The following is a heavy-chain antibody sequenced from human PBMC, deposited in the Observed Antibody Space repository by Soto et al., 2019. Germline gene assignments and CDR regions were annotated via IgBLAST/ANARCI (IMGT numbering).Heavy chain of an antibody. CDR2: VTVSGAST. CDR3: ARKGRHGYDKGTWFDP. Sequence: PGGSLRLSCAASGFTFSLYVMNWVRQAPGKGLEWVSTVTVSGASTYYADSVKGRFTISRDDSRNTLHLQINSLRAEDTALYYCARKGRHGYDKGTWFDPWGQGTLVTVSS. J-gene: IGHJ5*02. V-gene: IGHV3-23*01. CDR1: GFTFSLYV. D-gene: IGHD5-12*01.